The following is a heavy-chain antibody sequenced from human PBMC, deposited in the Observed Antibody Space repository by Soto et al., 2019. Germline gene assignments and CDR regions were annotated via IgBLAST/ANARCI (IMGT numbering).Heavy chain of an antibody. D-gene: IGHD3-10*01. CDR1: GGSFSGYY. V-gene: IGHV4-34*01. CDR3: ARGTEYYYGSGSQTLDY. Sequence: SETLSLTCAVYGGSFSGYYWSWIRQPPGKGLEWIGEINHSGSTNYNPSLKSRVTISVDTSKNQFSLKLSSVTAADTAVYYCARGTEYYYGSGSQTLDYWGQGTLVTVSS. J-gene: IGHJ4*02. CDR2: INHSGST.